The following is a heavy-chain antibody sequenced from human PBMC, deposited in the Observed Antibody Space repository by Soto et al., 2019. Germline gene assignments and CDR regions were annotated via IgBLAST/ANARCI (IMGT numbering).Heavy chain of an antibody. D-gene: IGHD5-12*01. Sequence: ASVKVSCKAFGYTFTSYDINWVRQAPGQGLEWMGWINPNNGNTSYAQKFQGRVTMTRNTSISTAYMELSSLRSEDTDVYYCARAQSGYASHDYWGQGTLVTFSS. V-gene: IGHV1-8*02. J-gene: IGHJ4*02. CDR3: ARAQSGYASHDY. CDR2: INPNNGNT. CDR1: GYTFTSYD.